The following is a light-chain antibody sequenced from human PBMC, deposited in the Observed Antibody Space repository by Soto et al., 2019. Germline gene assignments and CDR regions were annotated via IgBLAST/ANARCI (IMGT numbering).Light chain of an antibody. CDR2: EVS. Sequence: QSVLTQPRSASGSPGQSVTISCTGTSSDVGGYNYVSWYQQHPGKAPKLMIYEVSKRPSGVPDRFSGSKSGNTASLTVSGLQAEDEADYYCSSYAGSTYVFGTGTKVTVL. CDR1: SSDVGGYNY. V-gene: IGLV2-8*01. J-gene: IGLJ1*01. CDR3: SSYAGSTYV.